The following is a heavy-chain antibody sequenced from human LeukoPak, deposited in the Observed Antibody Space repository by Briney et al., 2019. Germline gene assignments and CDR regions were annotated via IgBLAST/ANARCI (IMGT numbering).Heavy chain of an antibody. CDR2: ISYDGSNK. CDR1: GFSFSSYG. V-gene: IGHV3-30*03. CDR3: ARGGSIGSVDY. Sequence: GGSLRLSCAASGFSFSSYGMYWVRQAPGKGLEWVAVISYDGSNKYYEDSVKGRFTISRDNAKNSLYLQMNSLRAEDTAVYYCARGGSIGSVDYWGQGTLVTVSS. J-gene: IGHJ4*02. D-gene: IGHD3-16*01.